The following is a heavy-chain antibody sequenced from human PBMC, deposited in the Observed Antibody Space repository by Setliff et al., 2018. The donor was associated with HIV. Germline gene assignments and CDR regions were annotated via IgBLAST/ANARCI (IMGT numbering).Heavy chain of an antibody. Sequence: GESLKISCKGSGYSFTNYWIGWVRQMPGKGLEWMGIIYPGDSDTKYSPSFQGQVTISADKSISTAYLQWSSLKASDTAMYYCARSGSPREWIQLWEGAFDIWGQGTMVTVSS. J-gene: IGHJ3*02. V-gene: IGHV5-51*01. CDR2: IYPGDSDT. CDR1: GYSFTNYW. CDR3: ARSGSPREWIQLWEGAFDI. D-gene: IGHD5-18*01.